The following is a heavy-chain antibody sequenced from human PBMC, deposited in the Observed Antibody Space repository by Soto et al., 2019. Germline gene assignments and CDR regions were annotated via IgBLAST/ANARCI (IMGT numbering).Heavy chain of an antibody. D-gene: IGHD3-10*01. Sequence: QVQLVESGGGLVKPGGSLRLSCAASGFSFSDYYMNWIRQAPGKGLEWVSYISSTSGSTIYYADSVKGRFTISRDNGKNSLYLQMNSLSAEDTAIYYCARGSYFCYGAWTPWDNAFDIWGQGTMVTVSS. CDR3: ARGSYFCYGAWTPWDNAFDI. V-gene: IGHV3-11*01. J-gene: IGHJ3*02. CDR1: GFSFSDYY. CDR2: ISSTSGSTI.